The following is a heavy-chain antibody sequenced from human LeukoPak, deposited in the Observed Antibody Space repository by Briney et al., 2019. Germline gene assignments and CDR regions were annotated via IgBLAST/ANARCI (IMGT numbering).Heavy chain of an antibody. CDR3: ARKRPNYFDY. CDR1: GFRSSNYW. Sequence: GGSLRLSCAASGFRSSNYWMTWVRQPPGKGLERVANIRHDGGEKYCVDSVKGRFTISRDNAENSLYLQMNSLRAEDTALYYCARKRPNYFDYWGQGTLVTVSS. CDR2: IRHDGGEK. J-gene: IGHJ4*02. V-gene: IGHV3-7*01.